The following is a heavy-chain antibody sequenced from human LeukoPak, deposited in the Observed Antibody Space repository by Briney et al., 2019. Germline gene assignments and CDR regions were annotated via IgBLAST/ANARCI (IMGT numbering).Heavy chain of an antibody. J-gene: IGHJ5*02. V-gene: IGHV1-69*13. CDR3: ASGLDQLRIGWFDP. D-gene: IGHD2-2*01. CDR1: EGTFSSYA. CDR2: IIPIFGTA. Sequence: SVKVSCKASEGTFSSYAISWVRQAPGQGLEWMGGIIPIFGTANYAQKFQGRVTITADESTSTAYMELSSLRSEDTAVYYCASGLDQLRIGWFDPWGQGTLVTVSS.